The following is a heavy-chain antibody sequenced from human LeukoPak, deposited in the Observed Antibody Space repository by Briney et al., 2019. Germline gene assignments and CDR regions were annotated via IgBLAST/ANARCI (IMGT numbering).Heavy chain of an antibody. J-gene: IGHJ5*02. CDR2: INPSGSA. CDR1: GGSFTGNY. CDR3: ARKLSNRWLSP. D-gene: IGHD6-19*01. V-gene: IGHV4-34*01. Sequence: SETLSLTCTVYGGSFTGNYWSWIRQPPGKGLEWIGEINPSGSANYRPSLKSRLTISLDTPKNLFSLKLVSLTDADTAVYYCARKLSNRWLSPWGQGTLVIVSS.